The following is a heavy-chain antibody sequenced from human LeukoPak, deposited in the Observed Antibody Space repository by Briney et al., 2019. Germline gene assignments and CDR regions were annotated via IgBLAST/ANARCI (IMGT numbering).Heavy chain of an antibody. CDR2: INAGNGNT. D-gene: IGHD1-26*01. V-gene: IGHV1-3*01. CDR1: GYTFTSYA. CDR3: ARDLISGSYFDY. Sequence: ASVKVSCKASGYTFTSYAMHWVRQAPGQRLEWMGWINAGNGNTKYSQKFQGRVTITRDTSASTAYMELSSLRSEDTAVYYCARDLISGSYFDYWGQGTLVTVFS. J-gene: IGHJ4*02.